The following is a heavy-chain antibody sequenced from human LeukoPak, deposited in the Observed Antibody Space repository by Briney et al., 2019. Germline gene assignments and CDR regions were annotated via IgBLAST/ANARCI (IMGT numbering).Heavy chain of an antibody. D-gene: IGHD2-21*02. CDR1: GYSFTSYW. J-gene: IGHJ6*02. Sequence: GESLRISCKGSGYSFTSYWISWVRQMPGKGLEWTGRIDPSDSYTNYSPSFQGHVTISADKSISTAYLQWSSLKASDTAMYYCASPGRVIAYCGGDCHYGMDVWGQGTTVTVSS. CDR2: IDPSDSYT. V-gene: IGHV5-10-1*01. CDR3: ASPGRVIAYCGGDCHYGMDV.